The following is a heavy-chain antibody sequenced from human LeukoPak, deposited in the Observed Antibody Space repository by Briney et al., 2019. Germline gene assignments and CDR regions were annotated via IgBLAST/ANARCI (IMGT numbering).Heavy chain of an antibody. J-gene: IGHJ6*03. D-gene: IGHD6-19*01. CDR3: ARGSGRHYYYHYMDV. V-gene: IGHV4-39*07. CDR2: IYYTGST. Sequence: PSETLSLTCSVSGGSMSTSNHFWGWIRQPPGKGLELIGSIYYTGSTYYNPSLESRVTISVDTSKNQFSLELNSVTAADTAVYYCARGSGRHYYYHYMDVWGKGTTVTVSS. CDR1: GGSMSTSNHF.